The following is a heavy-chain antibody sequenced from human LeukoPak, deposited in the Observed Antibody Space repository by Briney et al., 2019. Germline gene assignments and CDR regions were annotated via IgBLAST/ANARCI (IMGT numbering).Heavy chain of an antibody. CDR1: GYTFTSYG. Sequence: GASVKVSCKASGYTFTSYGISWVRQAPGQGLEWMGWISAYNGNTNYAQKLQGRVTMTRDMSTSTVYMELSSLRSEDTAVYYCARPACSGGSCYSQLFDYWGQGTLVTVSS. CDR2: ISAYNGNT. CDR3: ARPACSGGSCYSQLFDY. D-gene: IGHD2-15*01. V-gene: IGHV1-18*01. J-gene: IGHJ4*02.